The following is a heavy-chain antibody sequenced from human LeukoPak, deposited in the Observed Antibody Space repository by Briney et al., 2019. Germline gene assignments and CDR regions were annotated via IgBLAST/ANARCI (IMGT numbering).Heavy chain of an antibody. Sequence: PSETLSLTCTVSGGSISSYYWSWMRQPPGKGLEWIGYIYYSGNTNYNPSLKSRVTISVDTSKNQFSLKLSSVTAADTAVYYCARHIVGAGNFDYWGQGTLVTVSS. CDR1: GGSISSYY. CDR3: ARHIVGAGNFDY. CDR2: IYYSGNT. V-gene: IGHV4-59*08. J-gene: IGHJ4*02. D-gene: IGHD1-26*01.